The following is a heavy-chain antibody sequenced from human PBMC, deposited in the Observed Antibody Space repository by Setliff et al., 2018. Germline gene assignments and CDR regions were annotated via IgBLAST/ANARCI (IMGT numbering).Heavy chain of an antibody. CDR2: NYYSGST. D-gene: IGHD6-13*01. J-gene: IGHJ6*02. CDR3: AREAVYSSSWYFYYYGMDV. Sequence: SETLSLTCTVSGGSISSSRHCWGWIRQPPGKGLEWIGTNYYSGSTYYNPSLKSRVTISVDTSNNQFSLKLSSVTAADTAVYYCAREAVYSSSWYFYYYGMDVWGQGTTVTVSS. V-gene: IGHV4-39*07. CDR1: GGSISSSRHC.